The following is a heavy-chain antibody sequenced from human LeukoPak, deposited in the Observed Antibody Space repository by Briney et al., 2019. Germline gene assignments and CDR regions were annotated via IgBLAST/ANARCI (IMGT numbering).Heavy chain of an antibody. V-gene: IGHV3-23*01. CDR1: GFTFRSYV. D-gene: IGHD3-3*02. CDR3: AKDHIYGDGHYRFDY. CDR2: ISTGGGST. J-gene: IGHJ4*02. Sequence: SGGSLRLSCAASGFTFRSYVMNWVRQAPGKGLQWVSAISTGGGSTYYVDSVKGRFTISRDNSKNTLFLQMDSLRAEDTAVYYCAKDHIYGDGHYRFDYWGQGTLVTVSA.